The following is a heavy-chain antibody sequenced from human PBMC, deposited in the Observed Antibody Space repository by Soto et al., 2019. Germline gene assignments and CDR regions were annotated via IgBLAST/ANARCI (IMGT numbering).Heavy chain of an antibody. CDR2: IKQDGSEK. V-gene: IGHV3-7*01. CDR3: ARDNSCQRCGMDV. D-gene: IGHD2-2*01. CDR1: GFTFSSYW. Sequence: GGALRLSCAASGFTFSSYWMSWVRQAPGKGLEWVANIKQDGSEKYYVDSVKGRFTISRDNAKNSLYLQMNSLRAEDTAVYYCARDNSCQRCGMDVWGQGTTVTVS. J-gene: IGHJ6*02.